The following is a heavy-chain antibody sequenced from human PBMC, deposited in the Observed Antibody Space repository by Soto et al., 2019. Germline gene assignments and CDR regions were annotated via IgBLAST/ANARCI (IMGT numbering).Heavy chain of an antibody. Sequence: SEPLSLPCTVSGGSISSYYWSWIRQTPGKGLEWIGYIYYSGSTNYNPSLKSRVTISVDTSKNQFSLKLSSVTAADTAVYYCASSTSIAAPDWFDPWGQGTLVTVSS. J-gene: IGHJ5*02. V-gene: IGHV4-59*01. CDR3: ASSTSIAAPDWFDP. CDR2: IYYSGST. CDR1: GGSISSYY. D-gene: IGHD6-6*01.